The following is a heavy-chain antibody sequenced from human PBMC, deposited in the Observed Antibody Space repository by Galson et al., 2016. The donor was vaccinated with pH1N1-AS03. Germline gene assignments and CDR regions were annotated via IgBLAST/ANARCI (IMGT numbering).Heavy chain of an antibody. D-gene: IGHD6-19*01. V-gene: IGHV3-64*01. Sequence: SLRLSCAAAGFTFSSYAMYWVRQAPGKGLEYVSVISGNGFSTYYANSVKGRFTISRDNSKNTLYLQMGSLRTEDMAVYYCARSPRIIAVTGTFPGHFDPWGQGTLVTVSS. CDR1: GFTFSSYA. J-gene: IGHJ5*02. CDR2: ISGNGFST. CDR3: ARSPRIIAVTGTFPGHFDP.